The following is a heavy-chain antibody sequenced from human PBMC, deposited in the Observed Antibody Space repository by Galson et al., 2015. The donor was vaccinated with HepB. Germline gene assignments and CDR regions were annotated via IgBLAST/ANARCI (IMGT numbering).Heavy chain of an antibody. D-gene: IGHD6-19*01. Sequence: LSLTCTVSGGSISSGGYYWSWIRQHPGKGLEWIGYIYYSGSTYYNPSLKSRVTISVDTSKNQFSLKLSSVTAADTAVYYCARGGSGWYLYYYYYMDVWGKGTTVTVSS. CDR1: GGSISSGGYY. CDR2: IYYSGST. J-gene: IGHJ6*03. V-gene: IGHV4-31*03. CDR3: ARGGSGWYLYYYYYMDV.